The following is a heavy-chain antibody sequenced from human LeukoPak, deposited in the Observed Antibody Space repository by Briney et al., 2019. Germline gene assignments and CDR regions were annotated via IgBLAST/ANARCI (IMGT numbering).Heavy chain of an antibody. D-gene: IGHD3-22*01. J-gene: IGHJ4*02. Sequence: SETLSLTCTVSGGSISSYYWSWIRQPPGKGLEWIGNIYYSGSTYYNPSLKSRVTISVDTSKNQFSLKLSSVTAADTAVYYCARGDEYYYDSRFDYWGQGTLVTVSS. CDR1: GGSISSYY. CDR3: ARGDEYYYDSRFDY. CDR2: IYYSGST. V-gene: IGHV4-59*12.